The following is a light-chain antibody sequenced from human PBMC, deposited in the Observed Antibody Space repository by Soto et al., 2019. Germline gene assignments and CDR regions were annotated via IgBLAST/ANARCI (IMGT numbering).Light chain of an antibody. J-gene: IGKJ1*01. V-gene: IGKV1-5*03. CDR1: QSISSW. Sequence: DLQMTQSPSTLSASVGDRVTITCRASQSISSWLAWYQQKPVKAPKLLIYKASSLESGVPSRFSGSGSGTEFTLTISSLQPDDFATYYCQQYNSYSWTVGQGTKVEIK. CDR2: KAS. CDR3: QQYNSYSWT.